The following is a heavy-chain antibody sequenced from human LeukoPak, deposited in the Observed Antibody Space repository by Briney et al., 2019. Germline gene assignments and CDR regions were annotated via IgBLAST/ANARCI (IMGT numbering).Heavy chain of an antibody. V-gene: IGHV1-2*06. CDR2: INPNSGGT. Sequence: ASVKVSCKASGYTFTGYYMHWVRQAPGQGLEWMGRINPNSGGTNYAQKFQGRVTMTRDTSISTAYMELSRLRSDDTAVYYCARDRRRSSGWYLGYYYYGMDVWGQGTTVTVSS. CDR3: ARDRRRSSGWYLGYYYYGMDV. CDR1: GYTFTGYY. D-gene: IGHD6-19*01. J-gene: IGHJ6*02.